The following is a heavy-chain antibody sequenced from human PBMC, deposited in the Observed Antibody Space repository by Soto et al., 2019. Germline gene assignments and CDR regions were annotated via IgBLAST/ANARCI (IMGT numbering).Heavy chain of an antibody. D-gene: IGHD3-16*02. CDR2: ISGSGGST. CDR1: GFTFSSYA. Sequence: GGSLRLSCAASGFTFSSYAMSWVRQAPGKGLEWVSAISGSGGSTYYADSVKGRFTISRDNSKNTLYLQMNSLRAEDTAVYYCATPPAPWGSYRDDAFDIWGQGTMVTVSS. V-gene: IGHV3-23*01. J-gene: IGHJ3*02. CDR3: ATPPAPWGSYRDDAFDI.